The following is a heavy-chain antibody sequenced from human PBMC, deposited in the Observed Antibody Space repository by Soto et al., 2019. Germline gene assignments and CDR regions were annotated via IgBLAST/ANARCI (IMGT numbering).Heavy chain of an antibody. CDR1: GYTFTGYY. CDR2: INRNSGGT. V-gene: IGHV1-2*02. J-gene: IGHJ6*04. D-gene: IGHD2-2*01. CDR3: ARGQYQLLGPLDYYYGMDV. Sequence: ASLKVSCNASGYTFTGYYMHWVLQDPGPGLEWMGWINRNSGGTNYGQKFQGRVTMTRDMSISAAYMELRRLRSDDTAVYYCARGQYQLLGPLDYYYGMDVWGEGTTVPVSS.